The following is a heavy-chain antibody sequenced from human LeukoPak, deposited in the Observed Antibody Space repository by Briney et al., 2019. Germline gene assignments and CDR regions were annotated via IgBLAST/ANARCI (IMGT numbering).Heavy chain of an antibody. V-gene: IGHV6-1*01. J-gene: IGHJ6*03. CDR3: ARELGIWHYGSGSHQNEYYYYMDV. CDR1: GDSVSSNSAA. CDR2: TYYRSKWYN. Sequence: SQTLSLTCAISGDSVSSNSAAWNWIRQSPSRGLEWLGRTYYRSKWYNDYAVSVKSRITINPDTSKNQFSLQLNSVTPEDTAVYYCARELGIWHYGSGSHQNEYYYYMDVWGKGTTVTISS. D-gene: IGHD3-10*01.